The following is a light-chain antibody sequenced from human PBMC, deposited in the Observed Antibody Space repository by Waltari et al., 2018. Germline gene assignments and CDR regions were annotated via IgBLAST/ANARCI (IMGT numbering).Light chain of an antibody. J-gene: IGLJ2*01. V-gene: IGLV2-14*03. Sequence: QSALTQPASVSGSPGQSITISCTGTSSDVGGYNYVSWYQQHPGKAPKLMIYDVSNRPSVVYNLFSRSKSGITASLTISVLQAEDEAAYYCFSHTSSITVVFGGGTKLTVL. CDR2: DVS. CDR3: FSHTSSITVV. CDR1: SSDVGGYNY.